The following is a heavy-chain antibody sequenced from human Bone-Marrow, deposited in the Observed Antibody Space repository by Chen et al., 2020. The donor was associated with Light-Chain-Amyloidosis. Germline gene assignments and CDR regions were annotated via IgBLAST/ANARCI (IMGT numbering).Heavy chain of an antibody. V-gene: IGHV3-7*01. J-gene: IGHJ4*02. CDR2: IREDGNEK. CDR1: GFTFSRVF. Sequence: EVRLVESGGSLVQPGGSLRLSCAASGFTFSRVFMSWVRQAPGKGLEWVANIREDGNEKYYVQSVKGRFTISRDNAKNAVYLQMHSLGAEDSAIYFCARESSVAAPYYLDYWGQGIRVTVSA. CDR3: ARESSVAAPYYLDY. D-gene: IGHD6-25*01.